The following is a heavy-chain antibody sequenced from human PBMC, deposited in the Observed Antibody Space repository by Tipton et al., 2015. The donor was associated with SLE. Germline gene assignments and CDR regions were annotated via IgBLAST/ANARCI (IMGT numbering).Heavy chain of an antibody. CDR2: ISGSGGST. CDR1: GFTFSSYA. V-gene: IGHV3-23*01. CDR3: ATVAGTRNYFDY. D-gene: IGHD6-19*01. J-gene: IGHJ4*02. Sequence: SLRLSCAASGFTFSSYAMSWVRQAPGKGLEWVSGISGSGGSTYYADSVKGRFTISRDNSKNTLYLQMNSLRAEDTAVYYCATVAGTRNYFDYWGQGTLVTVSS.